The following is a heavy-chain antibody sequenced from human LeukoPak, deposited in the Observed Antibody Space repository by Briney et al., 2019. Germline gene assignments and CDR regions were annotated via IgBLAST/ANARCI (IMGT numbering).Heavy chain of an antibody. CDR3: ARVSRDGYNFDY. CDR1: GFTVSSNY. V-gene: IGHV3-53*01. D-gene: IGHD5-24*01. CDR2: IYSGGST. Sequence: GGSLRLSCAASGFTVSSNYMSWVRQAPGKGLEWASVIYSGGSTYYADSVKGRFTISRDNSKNTLYLQMNSLRAEDTAVYYCARVSRDGYNFDYWGQGTLVTVSS. J-gene: IGHJ4*02.